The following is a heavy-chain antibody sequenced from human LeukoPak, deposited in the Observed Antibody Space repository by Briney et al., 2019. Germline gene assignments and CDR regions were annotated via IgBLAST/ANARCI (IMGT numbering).Heavy chain of an antibody. CDR3: ARSIGVMIGVDY. CDR1: GDTFTSYG. Sequence: ASAKVSCKASGDTFTSYGITWVRQAPGQGLEWMGIINPSGGSTSYAQKFQGRVTMTRDTSTSTVYMELSSLRSEDTAVYYCARSIGVMIGVDYWGQGTLVTVSS. D-gene: IGHD3-22*01. CDR2: INPSGGST. J-gene: IGHJ4*02. V-gene: IGHV1-46*01.